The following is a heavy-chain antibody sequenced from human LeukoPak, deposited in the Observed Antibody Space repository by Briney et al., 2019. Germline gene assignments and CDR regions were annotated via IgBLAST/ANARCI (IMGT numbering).Heavy chain of an antibody. CDR3: AKDQSAYYDFWSGYYTDY. J-gene: IGHJ4*02. Sequence: GGSLRLSCAASGFTFDDYAMHWVRQAPGKGLEWVSLISWDGGSTYYADSVKGRFTISRDNSKNTLYLQMNSLRAEDTAVYYCAKDQSAYYDFWSGYYTDYWGQGTLVTVSS. D-gene: IGHD3-3*01. CDR2: ISWDGGST. V-gene: IGHV3-43D*03. CDR1: GFTFDDYA.